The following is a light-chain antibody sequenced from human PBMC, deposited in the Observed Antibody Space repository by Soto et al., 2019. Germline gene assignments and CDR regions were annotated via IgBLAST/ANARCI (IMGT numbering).Light chain of an antibody. V-gene: IGKV3-11*01. J-gene: IGKJ1*01. Sequence: EIVLTQSPATLSLCPGERANLSCRASQSVSSYLAWYQQKPGQAPRLLIYDASNRATGIPARFSGSGSGTDFTLTISSLEPEDFAVYYCQQRSNWPPTFGQGTKVEIK. CDR3: QQRSNWPPT. CDR1: QSVSSY. CDR2: DAS.